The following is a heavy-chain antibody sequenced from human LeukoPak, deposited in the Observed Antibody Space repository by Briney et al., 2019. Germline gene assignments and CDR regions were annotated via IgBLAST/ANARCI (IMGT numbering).Heavy chain of an antibody. CDR1: GFTFSNYA. J-gene: IGHJ5*02. Sequence: GGSLRLSCAASGFTFSNYAMSWVRQAPGKGLEWVSTISSRGDGTYYADSVRGRFTISRDDSKNTVYLQMNSLRAEDTAVYYCVRQSFTYNSGWYWVDHWGQGILVTVSS. D-gene: IGHD6-19*01. CDR2: ISSRGDGT. V-gene: IGHV3-23*01. CDR3: VRQSFTYNSGWYWVDH.